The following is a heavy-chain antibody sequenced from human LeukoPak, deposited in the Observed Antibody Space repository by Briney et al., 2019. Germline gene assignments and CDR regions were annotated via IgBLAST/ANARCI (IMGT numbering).Heavy chain of an antibody. V-gene: IGHV3-7*01. CDR3: ARDRSQFSRRIWPNLDY. CDR1: GFTFSSYW. Sequence: GGSLRLSCAASGFTFSSYWMSWVRQAPGKGLEWVANIKQDGSEKYYVDSVKGRFTISRDNAKNSLYLQMNSLRAEDTAVYYCARDRSQFSRRIWPNLDYWGQGTLVTVSS. CDR2: IKQDGSEK. J-gene: IGHJ4*02. D-gene: IGHD2/OR15-2a*01.